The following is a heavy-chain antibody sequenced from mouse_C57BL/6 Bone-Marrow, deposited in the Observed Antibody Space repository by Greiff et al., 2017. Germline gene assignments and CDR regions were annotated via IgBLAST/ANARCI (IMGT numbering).Heavy chain of an antibody. CDR2: IDPSDSYT. CDR3: ARDGIDY. V-gene: IGHV1-69*01. CDR1: GYTFTSYW. Sequence: VKLQQPGAELVMPGASVKLSCKASGYTFTSYWMHWVKQRPGQGLEWIGEIDPSDSYTNYNQKFKGKSTLTVDKSSSTAYMQLSSLTSEDSAVYYCARDGIDYWGQGTTLTVSS. J-gene: IGHJ2*01.